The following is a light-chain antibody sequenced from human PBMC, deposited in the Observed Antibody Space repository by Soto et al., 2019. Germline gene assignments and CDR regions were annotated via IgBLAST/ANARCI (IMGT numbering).Light chain of an antibody. Sequence: QSALTQPASVSGSPGQSITISCTGTSSDIGAYKYVSWYHQHPGRAPKLMIYEVIHRPSGVSSRFSGSKSGKTASLSISGLQADDEADYYCSSYTSSRTLVFGGGTKVTVL. CDR2: EVI. J-gene: IGLJ2*01. CDR3: SSYTSSRTLV. CDR1: SSDIGAYKY. V-gene: IGLV2-14*01.